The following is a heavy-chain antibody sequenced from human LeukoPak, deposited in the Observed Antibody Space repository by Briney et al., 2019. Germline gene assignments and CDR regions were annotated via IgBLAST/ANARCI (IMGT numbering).Heavy chain of an antibody. J-gene: IGHJ2*01. CDR2: IKQDGSEK. D-gene: IGHD6-13*01. Sequence: GGSLRLSCAASGFTFSTYWMNWVRQAPGKGLEWVANIKQDGSEKYYVDSVKGRFTISRDNAKNSLYLQMDSLRAEDTAVYYCARAAYSSTWYSRYFDLWGRGTLVTVSS. V-gene: IGHV3-7*01. CDR1: GFTFSTYW. CDR3: ARAAYSSTWYSRYFDL.